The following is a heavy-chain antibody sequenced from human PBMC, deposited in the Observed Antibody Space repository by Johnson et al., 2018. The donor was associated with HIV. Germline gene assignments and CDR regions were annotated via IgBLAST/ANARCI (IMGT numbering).Heavy chain of an antibody. Sequence: VQLVESGGGLVQPGGSLRLSCAASGFTFSSYWMSWVRQAQGKGLEWVAVISYDGSNKYYADSVKGRFTISRDNSKNTLYLQMNSLRTEDTAMYYCARERGYFGNPAFDIWGQGTMVTVSS. J-gene: IGHJ3*02. CDR2: ISYDGSNK. CDR1: GFTFSSYW. V-gene: IGHV3-30*03. D-gene: IGHD4-23*01. CDR3: ARERGYFGNPAFDI.